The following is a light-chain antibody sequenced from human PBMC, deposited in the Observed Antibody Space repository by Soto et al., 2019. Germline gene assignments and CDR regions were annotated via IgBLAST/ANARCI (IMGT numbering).Light chain of an antibody. CDR3: QSYDSSLSALYV. CDR1: SSNIGAGYD. J-gene: IGLJ1*01. V-gene: IGLV1-40*01. CDR2: GNS. Sequence: QSVLTQPPSVSGAPGQRVTISCTGSSSNIGAGYDVHWYQQLPGTAPKLLIYGNSNRPSGVPDRCSGSKSGTSASLAITGLQAGDEADYYCQSYDSSLSALYVFGTGTKLTVL.